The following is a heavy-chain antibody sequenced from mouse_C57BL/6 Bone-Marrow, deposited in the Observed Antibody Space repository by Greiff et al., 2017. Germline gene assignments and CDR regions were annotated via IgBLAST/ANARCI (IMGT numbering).Heavy chain of an antibody. Sequence: EVQLQQSGAELVRPGATVKLSCTVSGFNIKDDYMHWVQQRPEQGLEWIGWIDPENGDTEYASHFQGKATITEDTTSNTAYRQLSSLTSEHTAVYYGTYYCYGSGYPYAMAYWGQGTSVTVS. CDR3: TYYCYGSGYPYAMAY. CDR1: GFNIKDDY. J-gene: IGHJ4*01. D-gene: IGHD1-1*01. CDR2: IDPENGDT. V-gene: IGHV14-4*01.